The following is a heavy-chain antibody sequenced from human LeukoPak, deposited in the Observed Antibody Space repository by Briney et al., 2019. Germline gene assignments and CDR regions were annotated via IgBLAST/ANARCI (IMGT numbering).Heavy chain of an antibody. CDR2: INPNSGGT. V-gene: IGHV1-2*06. Sequence: GASVKVSCKASGYTFTGYYMHWVRQAPGQGLEWMGRINPNSGGTNYAQKFQGRVTMTRDTSISTAYMELSRLRSDDTAVYYCARGTMVRGVIITEGYWGQGTLVTVSS. CDR3: ARGTMVRGVIITEGY. CDR1: GYTFTGYY. J-gene: IGHJ4*02. D-gene: IGHD3-10*01.